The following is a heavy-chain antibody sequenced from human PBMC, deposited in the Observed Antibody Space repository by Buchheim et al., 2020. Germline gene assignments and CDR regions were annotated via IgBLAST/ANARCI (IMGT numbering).Heavy chain of an antibody. CDR3: VRVSVAGTED. CDR2: INAGNGNT. D-gene: IGHD2-15*01. V-gene: IGHV1-3*01. Sequence: QVQLVQSGAEVKKPGASVKVSCKASGYSFTTYAMHWARQAPGQRLEWMGWINAGNGNTKYSQKFQGRVTVTRDTFASTGYMELSSLRSEDTAVYYCVRVSVAGTEDWGQGTL. CDR1: GYSFTTYA. J-gene: IGHJ4*02.